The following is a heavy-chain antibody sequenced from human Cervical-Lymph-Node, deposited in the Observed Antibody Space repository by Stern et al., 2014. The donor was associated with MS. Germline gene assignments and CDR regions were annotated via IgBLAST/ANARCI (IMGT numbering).Heavy chain of an antibody. D-gene: IGHD6-13*01. Sequence: EVQLLESGEGLVQPGGSLRLSCAASGFTFSNYAMHWVRQAPGKGLEYVSAITTDGGSTYDADFVKGRFTISSAHSKNMLYLQRGSLRPEDMGLYYCVRGRGSGSNCHWFDPWGQGTLVTVSS. V-gene: IGHV3-64*02. CDR3: VRGRGSGSNCHWFDP. CDR2: ITTDGGST. J-gene: IGHJ5*02. CDR1: GFTFSNYA.